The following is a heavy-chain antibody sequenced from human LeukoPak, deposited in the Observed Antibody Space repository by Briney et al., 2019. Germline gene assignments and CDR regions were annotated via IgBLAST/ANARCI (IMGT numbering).Heavy chain of an antibody. CDR3: RGVPAAIPLDY. Sequence: GGSLRLSCAASGFTFSSYSMNWVRQAPGKGLEGVAVISYDGSNKYYADSVKGRFTISRDNSKNTLYLQMNSLRAEDTAVYYCRGVPAAIPLDYWGQGTLVTVSS. D-gene: IGHD2-2*01. CDR2: ISYDGSNK. CDR1: GFTFSSYS. V-gene: IGHV3-30*03. J-gene: IGHJ4*02.